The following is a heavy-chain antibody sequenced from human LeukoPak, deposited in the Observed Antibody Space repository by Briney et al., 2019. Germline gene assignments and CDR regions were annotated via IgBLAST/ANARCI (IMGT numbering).Heavy chain of an antibody. CDR2: TYYRSKWYS. D-gene: IGHD3-22*01. CDR1: GDSVTSNSAA. V-gene: IGHV6-1*01. Sequence: SQTLSLTCAISGDSVTSNSAAWNWIRQSPSRGLEWLGRTYYRSKWYSQYAVSVKSRITINPDTSKNQFSLQLNSVTPEDTAVYYCVRDHDGSMPFDYWGQGTLVTVSS. J-gene: IGHJ4*02. CDR3: VRDHDGSMPFDY.